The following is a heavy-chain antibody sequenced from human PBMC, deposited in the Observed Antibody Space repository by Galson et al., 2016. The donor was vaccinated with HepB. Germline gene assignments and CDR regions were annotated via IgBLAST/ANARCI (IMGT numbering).Heavy chain of an antibody. CDR1: GGTFNTYA. Sequence: SVKVSCKASGGTFNTYAISWVRQAPGQGLEWVGGIIVMFATAKYAQTFQGRVTITADTSTSTTYMELSSLRSEDTAVYYCARGTYYYDSSGSDYWGQGTLVTVSS. J-gene: IGHJ4*02. CDR3: ARGTYYYDSSGSDY. V-gene: IGHV1-69*06. CDR2: IIVMFATA. D-gene: IGHD3-22*01.